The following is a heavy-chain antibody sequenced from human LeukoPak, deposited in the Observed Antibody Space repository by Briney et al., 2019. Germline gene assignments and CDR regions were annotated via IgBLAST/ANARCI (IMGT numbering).Heavy chain of an antibody. D-gene: IGHD1-26*01. V-gene: IGHV1-46*01. Sequence: ASVKVSCKASGYTFINYYVHWVRQAPGQGLEWMGLINPSGGSTSYAQKFQGRVTMTRDTSTSTVYMDLSSLRSEDTAVYYCARAIVGATTNFDYWGQGTLVTVSS. CDR3: ARAIVGATTNFDY. CDR1: GYTFINYY. J-gene: IGHJ4*02. CDR2: INPSGGST.